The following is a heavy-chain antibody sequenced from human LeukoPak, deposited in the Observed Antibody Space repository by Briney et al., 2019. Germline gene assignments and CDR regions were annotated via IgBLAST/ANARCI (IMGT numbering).Heavy chain of an antibody. D-gene: IGHD4-17*01. Sequence: GGSLRLSCAASGFTFSSYSMNWVRQAPGKGLEWVSSISSSSSYIYYADSVKGRFTISRDNAKNSLYLQMNSLRAEDTAVYYCARRNDYGDYFDYWSQGTLVTVSS. J-gene: IGHJ4*02. V-gene: IGHV3-21*01. CDR2: ISSSSSYI. CDR1: GFTFSSYS. CDR3: ARRNDYGDYFDY.